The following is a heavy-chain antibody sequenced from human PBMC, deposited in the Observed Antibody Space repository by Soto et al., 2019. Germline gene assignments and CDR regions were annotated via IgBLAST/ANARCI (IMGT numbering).Heavy chain of an antibody. CDR1: GFTFSSYG. CDR2: IWYDGSNK. CDR3: ARDLLWGRTTVEGY. Sequence: QVQLVESGGGVVQPGRSLRLSCAASGFTFSSYGMHWVRQAPGKGLEWVAVIWYDGSNKYYADSVKGRFTISRDNSKNTRYLQMNSLRAEDTAVYYCARDLLWGRTTVEGYWGQGTLVTVSS. J-gene: IGHJ4*02. D-gene: IGHD4-17*01. V-gene: IGHV3-33*01.